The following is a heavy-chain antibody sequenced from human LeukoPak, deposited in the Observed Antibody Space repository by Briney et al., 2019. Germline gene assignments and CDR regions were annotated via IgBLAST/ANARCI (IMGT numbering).Heavy chain of an antibody. D-gene: IGHD2-2*01. J-gene: IGHJ5*02. V-gene: IGHV4-34*01. CDR2: INHSGST. Sequence: SETLSLTCAVYGGSFSGYYWSWIRQPPGKGLEWIGEINHSGSTNYNPSLKSRVTISVDTSKNQFSLKLSSVTAADTAVYYCAGGCYGSTSCYGNWFDPWGQGTLVTVSS. CDR3: AGGCYGSTSCYGNWFDP. CDR1: GGSFSGYY.